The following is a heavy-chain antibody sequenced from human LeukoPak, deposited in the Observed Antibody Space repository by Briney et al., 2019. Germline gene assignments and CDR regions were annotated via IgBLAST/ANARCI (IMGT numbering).Heavy chain of an antibody. Sequence: GGSLRLSCAASGFTFSSYGMSWVRQAPGKGLEWVSAFSASGSTYYADSVKGRFTVSRDNSENMLYLQMNSLRAEDTAVYYCAQDLSYIGLDNWGQGTLVTVSS. CDR1: GFTFSSYG. CDR3: AQDLSYIGLDN. CDR2: FSASGST. V-gene: IGHV3-23*01. J-gene: IGHJ4*02. D-gene: IGHD2-15*01.